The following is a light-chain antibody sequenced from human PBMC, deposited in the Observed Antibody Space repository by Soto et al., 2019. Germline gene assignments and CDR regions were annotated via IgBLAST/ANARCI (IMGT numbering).Light chain of an antibody. Sequence: DIQMTQSPSTLSASVGDRVTITCRANEIISTWLAWYQQKPEKAPKLLISDASSLQSGVPSRFSGSGSGTAFTLTIRSLQPDDFATYYCQQYSIRLLTFGGGTKVEIK. V-gene: IGKV1-5*01. J-gene: IGKJ4*01. CDR3: QQYSIRLLT. CDR1: EIISTW. CDR2: DAS.